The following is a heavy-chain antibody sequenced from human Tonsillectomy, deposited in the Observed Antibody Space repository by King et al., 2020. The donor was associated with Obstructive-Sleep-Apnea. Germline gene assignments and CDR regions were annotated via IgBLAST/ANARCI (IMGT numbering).Heavy chain of an antibody. V-gene: IGHV2-5*02. CDR2: IYWDEVM. CDR1: GFSLSTSGVG. Sequence: TLKESGPTLVKPTQTLTLTCTFSGFSLSTSGVGVGWIRHPPGKALEWLALIYWDEVMRYCPLLKSRSTITKDTSKNQVVLTMTNMDPVDTATYYCAHRRRFWSGYYKGEPFDYWGQGTLVTVSS. CDR3: AHRRRFWSGYYKGEPFDY. J-gene: IGHJ4*02. D-gene: IGHD3-3*01.